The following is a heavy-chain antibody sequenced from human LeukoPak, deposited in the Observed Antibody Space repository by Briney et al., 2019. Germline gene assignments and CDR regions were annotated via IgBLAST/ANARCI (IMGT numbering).Heavy chain of an antibody. V-gene: IGHV1-2*02. Sequence: GASLKVSCTHSGYTLTGYYMHWVRQAPGQGIEWMGWINPNSGGTNYAQKFQGRVTMTRDTSISTAYMELRRLRSDDTAVYYCARGEQQLVDYWGQGTLVTVSS. J-gene: IGHJ4*02. CDR1: GYTLTGYY. D-gene: IGHD6-13*01. CDR2: INPNSGGT. CDR3: ARGEQQLVDY.